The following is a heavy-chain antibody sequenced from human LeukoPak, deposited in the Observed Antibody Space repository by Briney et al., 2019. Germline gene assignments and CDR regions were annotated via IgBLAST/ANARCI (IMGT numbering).Heavy chain of an antibody. CDR1: EFIFSTYT. D-gene: IGHD4-23*01. CDR2: ITYDGSTK. CDR3: ARDSDYGGFDY. J-gene: IGHJ4*02. Sequence: PGGSLRLSCAASEFIFSTYTFHWVRQAPGKGLKWVALITYDGSTKKFADSFKGRFTISRDNSKNTLYLQMNSLRGEDTAMYYCARDSDYGGFDYWGQGALVTVAS. V-gene: IGHV3-30*04.